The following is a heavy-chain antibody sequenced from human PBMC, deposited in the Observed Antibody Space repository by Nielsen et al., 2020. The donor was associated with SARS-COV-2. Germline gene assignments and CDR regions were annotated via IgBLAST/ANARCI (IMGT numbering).Heavy chain of an antibody. CDR1: GGSISISSYY. Sequence: SETLSLTCTVSGGSISISSYYWGWIRQSPGRGLEWIGYIHYSGTPYYNPSLRSRATISLDRSRDQFTLGLSSVTAADTAVYYCARVMGGSSWYTAHLFDYWGQGTLVTVSS. V-gene: IGHV4-39*06. CDR2: IHYSGTP. CDR3: ARVMGGSSWYTAHLFDY. D-gene: IGHD6-13*01. J-gene: IGHJ4*02.